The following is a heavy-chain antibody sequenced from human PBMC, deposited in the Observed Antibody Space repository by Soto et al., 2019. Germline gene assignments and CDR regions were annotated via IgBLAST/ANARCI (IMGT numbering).Heavy chain of an antibody. CDR1: GFTFDDYA. Sequence: GGSLRLSCAASGFTFDDYAMHWVRQAPGKGLEWVSGISWNSGSIGYADSVKGRFTISRDNAKNSLYLQMNSLRAEDTALYYCAEDASSITIFGVVILSHYYYMDVWGKGTTVTVSS. CDR3: AEDASSITIFGVVILSHYYYMDV. CDR2: ISWNSGSI. V-gene: IGHV3-9*01. D-gene: IGHD3-3*01. J-gene: IGHJ6*03.